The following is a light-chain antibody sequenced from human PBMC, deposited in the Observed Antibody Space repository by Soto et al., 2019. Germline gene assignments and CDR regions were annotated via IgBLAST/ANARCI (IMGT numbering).Light chain of an antibody. Sequence: QSALIQPSSVSGSPGQSISISCTGTSSDIGDYEYVAWYQQFPGHAPRLLIFDVNSRPSGVSDRFSGSKSGNTASLTSSGLHPEDESVYYCSSFTDRNTLGTFGGGTKVTVL. CDR2: DVN. CDR3: SSFTDRNTLGT. CDR1: SSDIGDYEY. V-gene: IGLV2-14*03. J-gene: IGLJ2*01.